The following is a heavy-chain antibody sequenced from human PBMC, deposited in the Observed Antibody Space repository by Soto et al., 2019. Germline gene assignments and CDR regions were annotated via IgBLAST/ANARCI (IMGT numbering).Heavy chain of an antibody. CDR3: AAGDTVMVTSAFHI. V-gene: IGHV1-58*01. D-gene: IGHD5-18*01. J-gene: IGHJ3*02. CDR2: IVVGTGDT. Sequence: SVKVSCKASRSTFSTSAVQWVRQARGQRLESMGWIVVGTGDTKYEQKFQGRVSITTDMSTSTVYMEVSSLRSEDTAMYYCAAGDTVMVTSAFHIWGQGTMVTVSS. CDR1: RSTFSTSA.